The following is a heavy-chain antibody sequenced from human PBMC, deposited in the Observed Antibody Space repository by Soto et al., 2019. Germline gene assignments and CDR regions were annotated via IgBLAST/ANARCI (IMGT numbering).Heavy chain of an antibody. V-gene: IGHV3-21*01. CDR2: ISSSSSYI. D-gene: IGHD4-17*01. Sequence: GGSLRLSCAASGFTLSSYSMNWVRQAPGKGLEWVSSISSSSSYIYYADSVKGRFTISRDNAKNSLYLQMNSLRAEDTAVYYCARKVLDYGDYLDYWGQGTLVTVSS. CDR1: GFTLSSYS. CDR3: ARKVLDYGDYLDY. J-gene: IGHJ4*02.